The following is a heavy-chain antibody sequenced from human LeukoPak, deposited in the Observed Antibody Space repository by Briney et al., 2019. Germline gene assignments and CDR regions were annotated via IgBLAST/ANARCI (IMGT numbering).Heavy chain of an antibody. V-gene: IGHV3-48*02. J-gene: IGHJ6*02. Sequence: GGSLRLSCAASGFTFSSFGMNWVRQAPGKGLEWGSYISDSSSLTYYADSVKGRFTISGDNAKNSLSLQLNSLRDEDTAVYFCAKVIRGGYGMDVWGQGTTVTVSS. D-gene: IGHD3-10*01. CDR1: GFTFSSFG. CDR2: ISDSSSLT. CDR3: AKVIRGGYGMDV.